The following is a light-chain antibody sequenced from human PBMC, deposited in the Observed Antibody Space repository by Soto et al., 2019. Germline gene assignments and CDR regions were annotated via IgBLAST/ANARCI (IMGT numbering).Light chain of an antibody. Sequence: EIVMTQSPATLSVSPWERATLSCRASQSVSSDLAWYHQKPGQAPRLLIYGASTRATGIPDRFSGSGSGTDFTLHIDRLEPEDFAVYFCQQYGSSLSTFGQGTKVDIK. V-gene: IGKV3-20*01. CDR1: QSVSSD. CDR3: QQYGSSLST. CDR2: GAS. J-gene: IGKJ1*01.